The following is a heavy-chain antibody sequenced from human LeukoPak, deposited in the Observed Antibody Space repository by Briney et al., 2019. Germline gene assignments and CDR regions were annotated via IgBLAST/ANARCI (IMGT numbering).Heavy chain of an antibody. CDR1: RGSISSSSYY. J-gene: IGHJ4*02. Sequence: PSETLSLTCTVSRGSISSSSYYWGWIRHPPGKGLEWIGSIYYSGSTYYNPSLKSRVTISVDTSKNQFSLKLSSVTAADTAVYYCASLALVGATPFSDYWGQGTLVTVSS. CDR3: ASLALVGATPFSDY. D-gene: IGHD1-26*01. CDR2: IYYSGST. V-gene: IGHV4-39*01.